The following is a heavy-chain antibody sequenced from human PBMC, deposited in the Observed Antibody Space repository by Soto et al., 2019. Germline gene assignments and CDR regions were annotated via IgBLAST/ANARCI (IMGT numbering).Heavy chain of an antibody. CDR1: GYTFTGYY. Sequence: ASVKVSCKASGYTFTGYYMHWVRQAPGQGLEWMGWINPNRGGTNYAQKFQGRVTMTRDTSMSTAYMELRSLRSDDTAVYYCARLNSAYAVDYWGQGTLVTVSS. CDR2: INPNRGGT. D-gene: IGHD5-12*01. V-gene: IGHV1-2*02. CDR3: ARLNSAYAVDY. J-gene: IGHJ4*02.